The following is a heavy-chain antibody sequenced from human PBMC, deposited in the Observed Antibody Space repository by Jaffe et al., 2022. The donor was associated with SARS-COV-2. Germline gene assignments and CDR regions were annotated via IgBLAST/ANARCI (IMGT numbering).Heavy chain of an antibody. CDR1: GGSISSYY. CDR2: IYYSGST. CDR3: ARHWQQITNWFDP. V-gene: IGHV4-59*08. D-gene: IGHD6-13*01. J-gene: IGHJ5*02. Sequence: QVQLQESGPGLVKPSETLSLTCTVSGGSISSYYWSWIRQPPGKGLEWIGYIYYSGSTNYNPSLKSRVTISVDTSKNQFSLKLSSVTAADTAVYYCARHWQQITNWFDPWGQGTLVTVSS.